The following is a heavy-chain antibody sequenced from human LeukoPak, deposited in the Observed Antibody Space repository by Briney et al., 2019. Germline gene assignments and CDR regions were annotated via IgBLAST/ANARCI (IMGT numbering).Heavy chain of an antibody. J-gene: IGHJ4*02. CDR2: INPNSGGT. Sequence: ASVKVSCKASGYTFTGYYMHWVRRAPGQGLEWMGRINPNSGGTNYAQKFQGRVTMTRDTSISTAYMELSRLRSDDTAVYYCAREEVYCSSTSCYIFDYWGQGTLVTVSS. D-gene: IGHD2-2*02. CDR3: AREEVYCSSTSCYIFDY. V-gene: IGHV1-2*06. CDR1: GYTFTGYY.